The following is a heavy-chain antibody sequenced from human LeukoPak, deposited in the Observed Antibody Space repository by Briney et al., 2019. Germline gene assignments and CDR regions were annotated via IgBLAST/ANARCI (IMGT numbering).Heavy chain of an antibody. CDR3: ATNPMTGYHLGDHFYFYMAV. CDR1: GVTFSSYA. CDR2: LRPVFGPI. J-gene: IGHJ6*03. D-gene: IGHD1-20*01. Sequence: ASVKVSCKASGVTFSSYAISWARQAPGQGLEWIGGLRPVFGPINSAQKFQDRVTLTKDDSTTTAYMELRGLRSEDTAVYYCATNPMTGYHLGDHFYFYMAVWGKGTTVTVS. V-gene: IGHV1-69*05.